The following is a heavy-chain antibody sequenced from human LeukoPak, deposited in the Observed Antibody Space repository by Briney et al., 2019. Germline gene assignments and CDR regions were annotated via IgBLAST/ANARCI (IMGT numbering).Heavy chain of an antibody. CDR3: AREGGQQLGSFDY. CDR1: GFTFSTYG. Sequence: GGSLRLSCAATGFTFSTYGMHWVRQAPGQGLEWVAIIWYDGSDKYYADSVKGRFAISRDNSKNTLYLQMDSLKVEDTAVYYCAREGGQQLGSFDYWGQGTLVTVTS. J-gene: IGHJ4*02. CDR2: IWYDGSDK. V-gene: IGHV3-33*01. D-gene: IGHD6-13*01.